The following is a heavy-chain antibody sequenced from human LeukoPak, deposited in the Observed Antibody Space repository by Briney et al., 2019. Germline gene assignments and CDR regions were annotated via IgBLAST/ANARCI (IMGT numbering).Heavy chain of an antibody. CDR2: ISGSGGST. J-gene: IGHJ4*02. Sequence: GRSLRLSCAASGFTFNNYGMHWVRQAPGKGLEWVSAISGSGGSTYYADSVKGRFTISRDNSKNTLYLQMNSLRAEDTAVYYCAKGRFRVGATHPTDYWGQGTLVTVSS. V-gene: IGHV3-23*01. CDR3: AKGRFRVGATHPTDY. D-gene: IGHD1-26*01. CDR1: GFTFNNYG.